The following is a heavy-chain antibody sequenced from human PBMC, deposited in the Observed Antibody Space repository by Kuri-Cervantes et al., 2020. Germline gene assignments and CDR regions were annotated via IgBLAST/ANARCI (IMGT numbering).Heavy chain of an antibody. Sequence: GESLKISCAASGFTFSNYTMNWVRQAPGKGLEWVSSIGCSSNYICYADSVKGRFTISRDNSKNTLYLQMNSLRAEDTAVYYCAKRVGSGYYFWVLDYWGQGTLVTVSS. CDR3: AKRVGSGYYFWVLDY. D-gene: IGHD3-22*01. CDR1: GFTFSNYT. V-gene: IGHV3-21*01. CDR2: IGCSSNYI. J-gene: IGHJ4*02.